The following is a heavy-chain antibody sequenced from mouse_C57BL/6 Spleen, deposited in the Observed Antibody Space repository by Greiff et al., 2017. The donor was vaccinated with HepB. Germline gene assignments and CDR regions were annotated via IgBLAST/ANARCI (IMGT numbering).Heavy chain of an antibody. V-gene: IGHV5-4*01. D-gene: IGHD1-1*01. CDR3: ARDGDYGSTFAY. CDR1: GFTFSSYA. J-gene: IGHJ3*01. Sequence: EVQRVESGGGLVKPGGSLKLSCAASGFTFSSYAMSWVRQTPEKRLEWVATISDGGSYTYYPDNVKGRFTISRDNVKNNLYLQMSHLKSEDTAMYYCARDGDYGSTFAYWGQGTLVTVSA. CDR2: ISDGGSYT.